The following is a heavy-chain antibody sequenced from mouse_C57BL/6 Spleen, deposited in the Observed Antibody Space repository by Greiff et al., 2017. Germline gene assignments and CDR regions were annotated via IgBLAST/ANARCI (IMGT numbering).Heavy chain of an antibody. CDR1: GYTFTSYW. CDR3: ARGDYYGSSHWYFDV. V-gene: IGHV1-69*01. D-gene: IGHD1-1*01. J-gene: IGHJ1*03. CDR2: IDPSDSYT. Sequence: QVQLKQPGAELVMPGASVKLSCKASGYTFTSYWMHWVKQRPGQGLEWIGEIDPSDSYTNYNQKFKGKSTLTVDKSSSTAYMQLSSLTSEDSAVYYCARGDYYGSSHWYFDVWGTGTTVTVSS.